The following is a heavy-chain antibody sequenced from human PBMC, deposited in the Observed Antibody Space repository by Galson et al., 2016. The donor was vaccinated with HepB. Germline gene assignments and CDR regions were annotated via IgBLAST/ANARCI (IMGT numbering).Heavy chain of an antibody. Sequence: SLRLSCAVSGFKFSDYWMTWVRQAPGKGLELVANIKRDGSEKEYLDSVKGRFTIYRDNGKNSLYLQMHSLRDDDTAVYYCARDGGDGFDYWGQGTLVTVSS. D-gene: IGHD2-21*02. CDR3: ARDGGDGFDY. V-gene: IGHV3-7*01. J-gene: IGHJ4*02. CDR2: IKRDGSEK. CDR1: GFKFSDYW.